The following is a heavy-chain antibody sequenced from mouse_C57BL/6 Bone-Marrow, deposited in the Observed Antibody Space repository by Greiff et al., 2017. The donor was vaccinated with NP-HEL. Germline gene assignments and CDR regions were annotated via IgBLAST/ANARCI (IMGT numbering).Heavy chain of an antibody. CDR1: GYTFTDHI. V-gene: IGHV1-11*01. CDR3: GRGDGSSYSLSMDY. CDR2: IYPVSGET. D-gene: IGHD1-1*01. Sequence: VQRVESGAELASPGASVTLSCKASGYTFTDHIMNWVKKRPGQGLEWIGRIYPVSGETNYNQKFMGKATFSVDRSSSTVYMVLNSLTSEDPAVYYCGRGDGSSYSLSMDYWGQGTSVTVSS. J-gene: IGHJ4*01.